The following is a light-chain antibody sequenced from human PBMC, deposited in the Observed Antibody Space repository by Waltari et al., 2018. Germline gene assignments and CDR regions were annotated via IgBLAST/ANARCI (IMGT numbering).Light chain of an antibody. Sequence: QSVVTQPPSASGTPGQSVTISSSGTGSNIGSIRVSWYQQVSGTAPKPLIYDNHERPSGVPDRFSASRFGTSATLAISGLQSEDEADYYCAAWDDTLNAWVFGGGTRVTVL. J-gene: IGLJ3*02. CDR3: AAWDDTLNAWV. CDR1: GSNIGSIR. V-gene: IGLV1-44*01. CDR2: DNH.